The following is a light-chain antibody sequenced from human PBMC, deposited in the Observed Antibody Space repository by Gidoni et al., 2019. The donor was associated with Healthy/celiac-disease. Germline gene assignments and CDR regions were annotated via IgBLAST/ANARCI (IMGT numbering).Light chain of an antibody. CDR1: QSISSY. V-gene: IGKV1-39*01. CDR3: QQSYSTPRSS. CDR2: AAS. Sequence: DIQMTQSPSSLAASVGDRVTITCRASQSISSYLNWYQQKPGKAPKLLIYAASSLQSGVPSRFSCSGSGTDFTLTISSLQPEDFATYYCQQSYSTPRSSFXXXTKLEIK. J-gene: IGKJ2*04.